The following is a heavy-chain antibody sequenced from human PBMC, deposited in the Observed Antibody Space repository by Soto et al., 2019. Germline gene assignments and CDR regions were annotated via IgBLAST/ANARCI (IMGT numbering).Heavy chain of an antibody. Sequence: EVQLVESGGGLVQPGGSLRLSCAASGFIFTNAFMSWVRQTPGKGLEWVARIKSKNTGGTIDYAAPVKGRFTISRDDYENTASLQMNSLKAEDTALYYCTTGDYWGQGILVTVSS. J-gene: IGHJ4*02. CDR1: GFIFTNAF. V-gene: IGHV3-15*01. CDR3: TTGDY. CDR2: IKSKNTGGTI.